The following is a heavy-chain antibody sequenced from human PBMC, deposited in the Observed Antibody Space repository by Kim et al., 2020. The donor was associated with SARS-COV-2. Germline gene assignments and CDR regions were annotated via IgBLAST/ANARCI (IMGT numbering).Heavy chain of an antibody. D-gene: IGHD2-2*01. CDR1: GGSFSGYY. Sequence: SETLSLTCAVYGGSFSGYYWSWIRQPPGKGLEWIGEINHSGSTNYNPSLKSRVTISVDTSKNQFSLKLSSVTAADTAVYYCARGRQTRYCSSTSCYVGNWFDPWGQGPLVTVSS. CDR3: ARGRQTRYCSSTSCYVGNWFDP. V-gene: IGHV4-34*01. CDR2: INHSGST. J-gene: IGHJ5*02.